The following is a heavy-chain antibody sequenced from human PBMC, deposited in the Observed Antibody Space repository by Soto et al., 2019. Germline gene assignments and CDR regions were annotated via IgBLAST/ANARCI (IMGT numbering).Heavy chain of an antibody. V-gene: IGHV4-34*02. Sequence: QVQLQQWGAGLLKPSETLSLTCAVYGGSITSYYWSWIRQPPGKGLEWIGEVHHSGTTNYNPSLKSRVLISLDTSKNHFFLSLTSVTAADTAVYYCARWARTSIGGKDFEYWGQGTLVTVSS. CDR3: ARWARTSIGGKDFEY. CDR2: VHHSGTT. CDR1: GGSITSYY. J-gene: IGHJ4*02. D-gene: IGHD3-16*01.